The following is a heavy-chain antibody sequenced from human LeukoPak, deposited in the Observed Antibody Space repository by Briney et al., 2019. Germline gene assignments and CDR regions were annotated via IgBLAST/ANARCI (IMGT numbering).Heavy chain of an antibody. V-gene: IGHV4-39*01. CDR2: IYYSGST. Sequence: SETLSLTCTVSGGSISSSSYYWGWIRQPPGKGLEWLGSIYYSGSTYYNPSLKSRVSISVDTSKNQFSLKLSSVTAADTAVYYCARQGYYYGMDVWGQGTTVTVSS. CDR1: GGSISSSSYY. J-gene: IGHJ6*02. CDR3: ARQGYYYGMDV.